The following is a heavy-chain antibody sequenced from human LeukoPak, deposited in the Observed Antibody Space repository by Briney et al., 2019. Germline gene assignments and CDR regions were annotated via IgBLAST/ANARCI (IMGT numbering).Heavy chain of an antibody. CDR1: GGTFSSYA. V-gene: IGHV1-69*04. D-gene: IGHD1-26*01. CDR3: ARDSIVAAEYFQH. CDR2: IIPIFGIA. Sequence: SVKVSCKASGGTFSSYAISWVRQAPGQGLEWMGRIIPIFGIANYAQKFQGRVTMTRDTSTSTVYMELSSLRSEDTAVYYCARDSIVAAEYFQHWGQGTLVTVSS. J-gene: IGHJ1*01.